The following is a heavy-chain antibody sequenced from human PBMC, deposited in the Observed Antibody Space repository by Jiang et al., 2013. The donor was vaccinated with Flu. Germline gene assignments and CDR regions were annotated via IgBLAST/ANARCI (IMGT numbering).Heavy chain of an antibody. CDR1: WRPSAVVVTT. CDR3: ARYYYYDSSGYAGLDY. Sequence: QTLSLTCTCLWWRPSAVVVTTGAGSAXTQEGPGVDWVHLLHGSTYYNPSLKSRVTISVDTSKNQFSLKLSSVTAADTAVYYCARYYYYDSSGYAGLDYWGQGTLVTVSS. J-gene: IGHJ4*02. V-gene: IGHV4-31*03. D-gene: IGHD3-22*01. CDR2: LLHGST.